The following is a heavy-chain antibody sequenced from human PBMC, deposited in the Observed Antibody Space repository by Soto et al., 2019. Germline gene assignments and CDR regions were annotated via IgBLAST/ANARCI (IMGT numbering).Heavy chain of an antibody. CDR2: IHNSGST. CDR3: ARPRTRSGHDPFDI. J-gene: IGHJ3*02. Sequence: QLQLQESGPGLVKPSETLTLTCTVSGGSISRSSYYWGWIRQPPGKGLEWIGSIHNSGSTYYNPSLKGRLTTSIDTSKNQFSLRLTSVIATDTAVYYCARPRTRSGHDPFDIWGQGTMVTVSS. D-gene: IGHD6-25*01. CDR1: GGSISRSSYY. V-gene: IGHV4-39*01.